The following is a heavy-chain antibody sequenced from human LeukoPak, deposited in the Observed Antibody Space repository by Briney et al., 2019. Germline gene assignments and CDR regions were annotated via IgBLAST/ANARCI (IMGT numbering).Heavy chain of an antibody. CDR3: ATGTPRWYEDAFDI. Sequence: PSETLSLTCTVCGGSISSYYWSWIRQPAGQGLKWIGRIYTSGSTNYNPSPKSRVTMSVDTSKNQFSLKLSSVTAGDTAVYYCATGTPRWYEDAFDIWGQGTMVTVSS. V-gene: IGHV4-4*07. CDR2: IYTSGST. CDR1: GGSISSYY. D-gene: IGHD6-13*01. J-gene: IGHJ3*02.